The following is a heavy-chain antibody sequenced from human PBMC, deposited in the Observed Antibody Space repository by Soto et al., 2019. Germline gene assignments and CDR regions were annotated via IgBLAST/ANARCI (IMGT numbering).Heavy chain of an antibody. CDR3: ARVKQYSSSSVDY. J-gene: IGHJ4*02. Sequence: EVQLVESGGGLVQPGGSPRLSCAASGFTFSSYSMNWVRQAPGKGLEWVSYISSSSSTIYYADSVKGRFTISRDNAKNSLYLQMNSLRAEDTAVYYCARVKQYSSSSVDYWGQGTLATVSS. CDR2: ISSSSSTI. D-gene: IGHD6-6*01. V-gene: IGHV3-48*01. CDR1: GFTFSSYS.